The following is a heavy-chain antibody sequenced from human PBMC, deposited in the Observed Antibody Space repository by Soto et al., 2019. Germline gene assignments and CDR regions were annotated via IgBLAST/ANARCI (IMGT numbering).Heavy chain of an antibody. D-gene: IGHD4-4*01. V-gene: IGHV1-18*04. J-gene: IGHJ4*02. Sequence: QEQLVQSGGELKKPGASVRVSCKASGYSFGFYGMAWVRQAPGQGLEWMGWISAYNGNTKLAQKFQGRVTLSTDTSTTTAYMELRSLRSEDTAVYYCARTDTVRADPHFDYWGPGTPVTVSS. CDR3: ARTDTVRADPHFDY. CDR1: GYSFGFYG. CDR2: ISAYNGNT.